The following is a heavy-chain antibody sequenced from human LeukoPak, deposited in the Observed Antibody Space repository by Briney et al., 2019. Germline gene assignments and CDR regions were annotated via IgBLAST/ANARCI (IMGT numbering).Heavy chain of an antibody. CDR1: GFTFDDYA. J-gene: IGHJ6*02. Sequence: GGSLRLSCATSGFTFDDYAMHWVRQAPGKGLEWVSGISWNSGSIGYADSVKGRFTISRDNAKNSLYLQMNSLRVEDTAVYYCARDRRGPDVWGQGTTVTVSS. V-gene: IGHV3-9*01. CDR3: ARDRRGPDV. CDR2: ISWNSGSI.